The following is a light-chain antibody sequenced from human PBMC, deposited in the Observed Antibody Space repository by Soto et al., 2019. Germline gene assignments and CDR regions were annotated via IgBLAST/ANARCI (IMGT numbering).Light chain of an antibody. CDR3: QQYNNWPPIT. Sequence: EVWMTQSPATLSVSPGERVTLSCGGSQSVRSKLAWYQQKPGQSPRLLIYGASTRATGIPARFSGSGSATEFTLTISSLQSADFAVYYCQQYNNWPPITFGHGTRLEIK. CDR1: QSVRSK. V-gene: IGKV3-15*01. CDR2: GAS. J-gene: IGKJ5*01.